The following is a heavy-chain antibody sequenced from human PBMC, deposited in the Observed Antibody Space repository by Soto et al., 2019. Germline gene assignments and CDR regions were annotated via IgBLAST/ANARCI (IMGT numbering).Heavy chain of an antibody. D-gene: IGHD3-3*01. CDR1: GINFSSYA. V-gene: IGHV3-23*01. Sequence: GGSLRLSCAASGINFSSYAMSWVRQAPGKGLEWVSAISGSGGSTYYADSVKGRFTISRDNSKNTLYLQMNSLRAEDTAVYYCAKDFDKSFNFWSGWRGSYYYGMDVWGQGTTVTVSS. J-gene: IGHJ6*02. CDR3: AKDFDKSFNFWSGWRGSYYYGMDV. CDR2: ISGSGGST.